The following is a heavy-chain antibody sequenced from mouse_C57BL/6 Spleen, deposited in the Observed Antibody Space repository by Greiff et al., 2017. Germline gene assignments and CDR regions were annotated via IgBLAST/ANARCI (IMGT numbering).Heavy chain of an antibody. V-gene: IGHV1-5*01. J-gene: IGHJ4*01. Sequence: VQLQQSGTVLARPGASVKMSCKTSGYTFTSYWMHWVKQRPGQGLEWIGAIYPGTSDTSYNQKFKGKAKLTAVTSASTSYMEHSSLTKEDSAVYYFTRPYYDYDSSAMDDWGQGTSVTVSS. CDR3: TRPYYDYDSSAMDD. CDR2: IYPGTSDT. D-gene: IGHD2-4*01. CDR1: GYTFTSYW.